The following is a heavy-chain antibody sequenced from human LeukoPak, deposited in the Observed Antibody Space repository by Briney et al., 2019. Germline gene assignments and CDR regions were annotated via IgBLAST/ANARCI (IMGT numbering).Heavy chain of an antibody. D-gene: IGHD3-10*01. V-gene: IGHV3-11*06. J-gene: IGHJ4*02. CDR3: ARKTYYYDSGSYSKSYYFDY. Sequence: PGGSLRLPCAASGFTFTDFYMSWIRQAPGKGLEWLSDISRSSTDTNYADSVKGRFTISRDNAKNSLFLQLNSLRAEDTAVYYCARKTYYYDSGSYSKSYYFDYWGQGTLVTVSS. CDR1: GFTFTDFY. CDR2: ISRSSTDT.